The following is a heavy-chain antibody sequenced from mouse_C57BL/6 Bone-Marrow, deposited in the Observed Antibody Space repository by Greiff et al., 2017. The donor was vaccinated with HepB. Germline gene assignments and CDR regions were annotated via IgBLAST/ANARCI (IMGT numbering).Heavy chain of an antibody. J-gene: IGHJ1*03. D-gene: IGHD1-1*01. CDR3: ARKGDYYGSSYWYVDV. V-gene: IGHV5-15*01. CDR2: ISNLAYSI. Sequence: EVQRVESGGGLVQPGGSLKLSCAASGFTFSDYGMAWVRQAPRKGPEWVAFISNLAYSIYYADTVTGRFTISRENAKNTLYLEMSSLRSEDTAMYYCARKGDYYGSSYWYVDVWGTGTTVTVSS. CDR1: GFTFSDYG.